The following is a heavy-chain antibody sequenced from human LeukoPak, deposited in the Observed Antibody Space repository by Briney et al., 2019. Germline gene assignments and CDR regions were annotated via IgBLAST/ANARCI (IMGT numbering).Heavy chain of an antibody. CDR3: AREGMKQQLEPFDY. D-gene: IGHD6-13*01. CDR1: GITFSSYW. V-gene: IGHV3-74*01. CDR2: INSDGRST. J-gene: IGHJ4*02. Sequence: GGSLRLSCAASGITFSSYWMHWVRQAPGKGLVWVSRINSDGRSTSYADSVKGRFTISRDNAKNTLYLQMNSLRAEDTAVYYCAREGMKQQLEPFDYWGQGTLVTVSS.